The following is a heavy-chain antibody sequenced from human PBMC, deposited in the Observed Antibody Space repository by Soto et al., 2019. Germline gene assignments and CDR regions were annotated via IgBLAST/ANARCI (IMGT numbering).Heavy chain of an antibody. J-gene: IGHJ4*02. CDR1: GYTFTSYG. Sequence: EASVKVSCKASGYTFTSYGISWVRQAPGQGLEWMGWISAYNGNTNYAQKLQGRVTISRDNAKNTLYLHMNSLRVEDTAVYYCARREPGSIDYWGQGTLVTVSS. V-gene: IGHV1-18*01. D-gene: IGHD1-1*01. CDR3: ARREPGSIDY. CDR2: ISAYNGNT.